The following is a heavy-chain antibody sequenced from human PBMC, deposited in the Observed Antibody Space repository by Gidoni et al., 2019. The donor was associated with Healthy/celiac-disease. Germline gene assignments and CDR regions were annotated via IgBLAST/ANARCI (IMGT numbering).Heavy chain of an antibody. CDR1: GYSFTSYW. Sequence: EVQLVQSGAEVKKPGESLRISCTGSGYSFTSYWISWVRQMPGKGLEWMGRIDPSDSYTNYSPSFQGHVTIAADKSISTAYLQWSSLKASDTAMYYCATQYYDFWSGQNFDYWGQGTLVTVSS. CDR2: IDPSDSYT. CDR3: ATQYYDFWSGQNFDY. V-gene: IGHV5-10-1*03. D-gene: IGHD3-3*01. J-gene: IGHJ4*02.